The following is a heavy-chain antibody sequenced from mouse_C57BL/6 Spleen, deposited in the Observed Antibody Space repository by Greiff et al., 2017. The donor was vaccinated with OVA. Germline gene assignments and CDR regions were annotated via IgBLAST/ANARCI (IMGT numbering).Heavy chain of an antibody. J-gene: IGHJ2*01. Sequence: EVQVVESGGGLVQPGGSMKLSCVASGFTFSNYWMNWVRQSPEKGLEWVAQIRLKSDNYATHYAESVKGRFTISRDDSKSSVYLQMNNLRAEDTGIYYCITGTSYFDYWGQGTTLTVSS. CDR2: IRLKSDNYAT. CDR1: GFTFSNYW. CDR3: ITGTSYFDY. V-gene: IGHV6-3*01. D-gene: IGHD4-1*01.